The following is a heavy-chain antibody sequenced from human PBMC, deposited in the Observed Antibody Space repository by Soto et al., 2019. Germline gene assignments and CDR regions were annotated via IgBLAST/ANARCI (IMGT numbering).Heavy chain of an antibody. J-gene: IGHJ5*02. CDR2: INPNSGVT. Sequence: ASVKVSCKASGYTFTGKYLHWVRQAPGQGLAWMGWINPNSGVTNYAERFQGRVTLTRDTSLSTAYMDLTRLNSDDTAIYYCARDIVSTTGCFDPWGQGTLVTVSS. V-gene: IGHV1-2*02. CDR3: ARDIVSTTGCFDP. CDR1: GYTFTGKY. D-gene: IGHD1-1*01.